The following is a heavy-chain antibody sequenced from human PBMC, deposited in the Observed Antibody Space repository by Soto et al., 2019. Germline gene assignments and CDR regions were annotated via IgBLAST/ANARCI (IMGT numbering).Heavy chain of an antibody. D-gene: IGHD3-9*01. CDR3: AKSGLGIDY. CDR1: GFTFSSYG. V-gene: IGHV3-30*18. J-gene: IGHJ4*02. CDR2: ISYDGSNK. Sequence: QVHLVESGGGVVQPGRSLRLSCAASGFTFSSYGMHWVRPAPGKGLEWVAVISYDGSNKYYTDSVKGRFTISRDNSKNTLYLQMNSLRAEDTAVYYCAKSGLGIDYWGQGTLVTVSS.